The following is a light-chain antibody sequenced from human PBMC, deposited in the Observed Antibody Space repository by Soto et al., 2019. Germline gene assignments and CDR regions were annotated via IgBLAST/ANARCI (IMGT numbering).Light chain of an antibody. V-gene: IGKV1-39*01. J-gene: IGKJ1*01. CDR2: IAS. CDR3: QQSYATPRT. CDR1: QTIATY. Sequence: DIQMAQSPSSLSASVGDTVTITCRASQTIATYLNWFQQKPGKGPSLLIYIASRLQSGVPSRFRGSGSGTEFTLTISSLQPEDFATYYCQQSYATPRTFGQGTKVEIK.